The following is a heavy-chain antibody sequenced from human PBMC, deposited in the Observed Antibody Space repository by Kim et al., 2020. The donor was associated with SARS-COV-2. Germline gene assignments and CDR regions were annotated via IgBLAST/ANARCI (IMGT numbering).Heavy chain of an antibody. Sequence: YAASVKGRFTISRDDSKSIAYLQMNSLKTEDTAVYYCTRSSVLVRGVIDYWGQGTLVTVSS. V-gene: IGHV3-49*02. CDR3: TRSSVLVRGVIDY. J-gene: IGHJ4*02. D-gene: IGHD3-10*01.